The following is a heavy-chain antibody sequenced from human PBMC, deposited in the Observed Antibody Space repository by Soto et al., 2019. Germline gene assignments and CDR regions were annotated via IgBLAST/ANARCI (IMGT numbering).Heavy chain of an antibody. CDR1: GFTVSSNY. D-gene: IGHD5-18*01. J-gene: IGHJ4*02. Sequence: EVQLVESGGGLVQPGGSLRLSCAASGFTVSSNYMSWVRQAPGKGLEWVSVIYSGGSAYYADSVKGRFTISRDNSKYTLYLQMNSLRAEDTAVYYCARHGYSYGGGYFDYWGQGTLVTVSS. CDR2: IYSGGSA. V-gene: IGHV3-66*04. CDR3: ARHGYSYGGGYFDY.